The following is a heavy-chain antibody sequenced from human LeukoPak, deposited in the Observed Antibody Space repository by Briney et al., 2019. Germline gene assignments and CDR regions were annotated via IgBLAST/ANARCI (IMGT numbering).Heavy chain of an antibody. CDR2: IYYSGST. J-gene: IGHJ4*02. CDR1: GGSISSSSYY. CDR3: ARQTFPNDSSGYYLDY. V-gene: IGHV4-39*01. D-gene: IGHD3-22*01. Sequence: PSETLSLTCTVSGGSISSSSYYWGWIRQPPGKGVEWIGSIYYSGSTYYNPSLKSRVTISVDTSKNQFSLKLSSVTAADTAVYYCARQTFPNDSSGYYLDYWGQGTLVTVSS.